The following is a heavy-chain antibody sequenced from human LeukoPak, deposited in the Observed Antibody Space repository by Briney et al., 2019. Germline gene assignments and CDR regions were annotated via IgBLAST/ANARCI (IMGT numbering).Heavy chain of an antibody. D-gene: IGHD3-22*01. CDR2: ISSSSSYT. CDR3: ARVDDSNTPGLEY. V-gene: IGHV3-11*05. CDR1: GFTFSDYY. J-gene: IGHJ4*02. Sequence: GGSLRLSCAASGFTFSDYYMSWIRQAPGKGLEWVSYISSSSSYTSYADSVKGRFTISRDNAKNSLYLQMNSLRAEDTAVYYCARVDDSNTPGLEYWGQGTLVTVSS.